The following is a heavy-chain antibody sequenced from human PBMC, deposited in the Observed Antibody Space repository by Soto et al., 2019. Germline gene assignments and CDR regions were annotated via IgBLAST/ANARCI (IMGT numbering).Heavy chain of an antibody. V-gene: IGHV4-30-2*01. CDR1: GGSINNGGYS. J-gene: IGHJ3*02. CDR3: ARTSYDILTGRLDAFDI. D-gene: IGHD3-9*01. Sequence: SETLSLPCAASGGSINNGGYSWSWLRQPPGKGLEWIGYISHGGNTYYNPSLRSRVIMSIDKSKNHFSLGLKSVTAADTATYYCARTSYDILTGRLDAFDIWGQGTMVTVSS. CDR2: ISHGGNT.